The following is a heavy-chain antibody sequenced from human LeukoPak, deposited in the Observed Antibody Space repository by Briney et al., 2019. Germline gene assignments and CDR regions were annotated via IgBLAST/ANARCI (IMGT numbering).Heavy chain of an antibody. CDR1: GYTFTSYG. J-gene: IGHJ4*02. Sequence: ASVKVSCKASGYTFTSYGISWVRQAPGQGLEWMGWISAYNGNTNYAQKLQGRVTMTTDTSTSTAYMELRSLRSDDTAVYYCARDYYDYVWGSYRRNPPRLDYWGQGTLVTVSS. CDR3: ARDYYDYVWGSYRRNPPRLDY. D-gene: IGHD3-16*02. CDR2: ISAYNGNT. V-gene: IGHV1-18*01.